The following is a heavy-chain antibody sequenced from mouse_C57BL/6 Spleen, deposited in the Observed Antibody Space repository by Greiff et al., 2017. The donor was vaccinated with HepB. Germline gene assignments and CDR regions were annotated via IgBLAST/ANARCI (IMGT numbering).Heavy chain of an antibody. Sequence: VQLQQPGAELVRPGSSVKLSCKASGYTFTSYWMHWVKQRPIQGLEWIGNIDPSDSETHYNQKFKDKATLTVDKSSSTAYMQLSSLTSEDSAVYYCARSVGSSADYWGQGTTLTVSS. D-gene: IGHD1-1*01. CDR2: IDPSDSET. CDR1: GYTFTSYW. CDR3: ARSVGSSADY. V-gene: IGHV1-52*01. J-gene: IGHJ2*01.